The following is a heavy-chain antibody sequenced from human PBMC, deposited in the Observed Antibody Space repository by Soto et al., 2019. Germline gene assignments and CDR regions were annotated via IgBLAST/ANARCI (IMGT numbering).Heavy chain of an antibody. CDR2: IDTGSGNT. D-gene: IGHD4-17*01. CDR1: GFTFSTSA. J-gene: IGHJ4*02. V-gene: IGHV1-58*01. CDR3: AAGVGGYIYGLERV. Sequence: QMQLVQSGPEVKKPGASVKVSCKPSGFTFSTSAVHWARQARGHRLQWMGWIDTGSGNTNYAQMLQERVTITRDMSTSTAYRELRSLRPKDTAMYYGAAGVGGYIYGLERVWGQGTLVTVSS.